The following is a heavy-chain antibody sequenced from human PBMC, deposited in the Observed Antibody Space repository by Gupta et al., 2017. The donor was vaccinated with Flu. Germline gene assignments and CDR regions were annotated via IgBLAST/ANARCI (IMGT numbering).Heavy chain of an antibody. V-gene: IGHV3-53*04. J-gene: IGHJ4*02. Sequence: EVQLVESGGGLVQTGGSLRLSCAASGFTVSSNDMSWVRQAPGEGLEWVSGIFSGDTTYYADSVKGRVTISRHNSKNTLCLQMDSLKAEDTAVDYCASVGGYIYGQNWGFFDYWGQGILVTVSS. CDR3: ASVGGYIYGQNWGFFDY. CDR2: IFSGDTT. CDR1: GFTVSSND. D-gene: IGHD5-18*01.